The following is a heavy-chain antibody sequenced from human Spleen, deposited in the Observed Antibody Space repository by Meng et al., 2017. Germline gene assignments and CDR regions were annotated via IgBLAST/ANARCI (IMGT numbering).Heavy chain of an antibody. Sequence: EVQLLESGGGWVQPGGSLRLSCAASGFTFSSHAMSWVRQAPGKGLEWVSAISGSGGSTYYADSVRGRFTISRDNSKKTLYLQMNSLRAEDTAVYYCAGGYYYGDYWGQGTLVTVSS. CDR2: ISGSGGST. CDR1: GFTFSSHA. J-gene: IGHJ4*02. D-gene: IGHD3-22*01. V-gene: IGHV3-23*01. CDR3: AGGYYYGDY.